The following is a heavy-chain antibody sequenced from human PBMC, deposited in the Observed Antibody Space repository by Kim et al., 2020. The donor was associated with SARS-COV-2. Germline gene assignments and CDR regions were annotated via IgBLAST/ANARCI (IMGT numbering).Heavy chain of an antibody. CDR2: ISSSSSYI. Sequence: GESLRLSCAASGFTFSSYSMNWVRQAPGKGLEWVSSISSSSSYIYYADSVKGRFTISRDNAKNSLYLQMNSLRAEDTAVYYCARDGYSSSWYNRRAFDIWGQGTMVTVSS. J-gene: IGHJ3*02. CDR1: GFTFSSYS. V-gene: IGHV3-21*01. CDR3: ARDGYSSSWYNRRAFDI. D-gene: IGHD6-13*01.